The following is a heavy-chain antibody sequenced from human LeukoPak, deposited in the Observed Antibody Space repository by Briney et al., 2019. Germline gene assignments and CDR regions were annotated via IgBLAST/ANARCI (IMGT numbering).Heavy chain of an antibody. Sequence: GASVKVSCKASGYTFTSYGISWVRQAPGQGLEWMGWISAYNGNTNYAQKLQGRVTMTTDTSTSTAYMELRSLRSDDTAVYYGARDREDSSGYYSPDFDYWGQGTLVTVSS. CDR1: GYTFTSYG. D-gene: IGHD3-22*01. CDR2: ISAYNGNT. CDR3: ARDREDSSGYYSPDFDY. J-gene: IGHJ4*02. V-gene: IGHV1-18*01.